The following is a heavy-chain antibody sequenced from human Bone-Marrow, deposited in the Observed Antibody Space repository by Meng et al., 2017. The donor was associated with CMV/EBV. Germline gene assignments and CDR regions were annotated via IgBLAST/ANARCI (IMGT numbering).Heavy chain of an antibody. CDR2: ISYDGSNK. CDR3: ARGRAVVVPAAPAFDY. D-gene: IGHD2-2*01. V-gene: IGHV3-30-3*01. CDR1: GFTFSSYA. J-gene: IGHJ4*02. Sequence: GESLKISCAASGFTFSSYAMHWVRQAPGKGLEWVAVISYDGSNKYYADSVKGRFTISRDNSKNTLYLQMNSLRAEDTAVYYCARGRAVVVPAAPAFDYWGQGTLVTVSS.